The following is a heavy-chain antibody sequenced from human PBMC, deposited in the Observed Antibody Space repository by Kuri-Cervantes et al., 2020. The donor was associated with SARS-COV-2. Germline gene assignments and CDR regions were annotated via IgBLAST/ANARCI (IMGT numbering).Heavy chain of an antibody. V-gene: IGHV3-30*03. CDR1: GFTFSSYG. CDR2: ISYDGSNK. Sequence: LSLTCAASGFTFSSYGMHWVRQAPGKGLEWVAVISYDGSNKYYADSVKGRFTISRDNSKNTLYLQMNSLRAEDTAVYYCARDTSSSWVLDYGMDVWGQGTTVTVSS. CDR3: ARDTSSSWVLDYGMDV. J-gene: IGHJ6*02. D-gene: IGHD6-13*01.